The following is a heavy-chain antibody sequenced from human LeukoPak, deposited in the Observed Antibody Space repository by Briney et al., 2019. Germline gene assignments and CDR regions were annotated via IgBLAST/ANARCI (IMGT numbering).Heavy chain of an antibody. CDR3: AKDLSPLRLGELSFAYYYDSSGYP. V-gene: IGHV3-23*01. CDR2: ITYSGDA. CDR1: VVTFRSYV. J-gene: IGHJ1*01. D-gene: IGHD3-22*01. Sequence: GSLRLSSAASVVTFRSYVIRSVPEAPGTRLGWVSSITYSGDAYYADSVKGRFTISRDNSKNTLYLQMNSLIAEDTAGYYCAKDLSPLRLGELSFAYYYDSSGYPGGQGTLVTVSS.